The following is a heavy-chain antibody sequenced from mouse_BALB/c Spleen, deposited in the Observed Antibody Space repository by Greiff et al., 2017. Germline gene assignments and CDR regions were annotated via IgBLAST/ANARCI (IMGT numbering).Heavy chain of an antibody. Sequence: EVKLMESGGGLVQPGGSRKLSCAASGFTFSSFGMHWVRQAPEKGLEWVAYISSGSSTIYYADTVKGRFTISRDNPKNTLFLQMTSLRSEDTAMYYCARRSHGYGAMDYWGQGTSVTVSS. CDR3: ARRSHGYGAMDY. CDR2: ISSGSSTI. CDR1: GFTFSSFG. J-gene: IGHJ4*01. D-gene: IGHD2-2*01. V-gene: IGHV5-17*02.